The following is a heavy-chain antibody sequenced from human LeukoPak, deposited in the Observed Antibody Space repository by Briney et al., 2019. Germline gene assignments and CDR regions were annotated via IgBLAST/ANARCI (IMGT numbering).Heavy chain of an antibody. V-gene: IGHV4-39*01. Sequence: SETLSLTCTVSGGSISSSSYYWGWIRQPPGKGLECIGSIYYSGNTYYNASLKSQVSISIDTSKNRFSLKLTSVTAADTAVYYCARQTGSGLFILPGGQGTLVTVSS. CDR2: IYYSGNT. J-gene: IGHJ4*02. CDR3: ARQTGSGLFILP. CDR1: GGSISSSSYY. D-gene: IGHD3/OR15-3a*01.